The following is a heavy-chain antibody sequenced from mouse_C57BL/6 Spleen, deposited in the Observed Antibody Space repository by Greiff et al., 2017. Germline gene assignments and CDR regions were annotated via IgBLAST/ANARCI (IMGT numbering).Heavy chain of an antibody. CDR1: GFSLTSYG. V-gene: IGHV2-2*01. CDR2: IWSGGST. CDR3: ARKCDYGNYRFAY. Sequence: VQLQESGPGLVQPSQSLSITCTVSGFSLTSYGVHWVRQSPGKGLEWLGVIWSGGSTDYNAAFISKLSFSKDNAKSQVFFKMNSRRADDTAIYYYARKCDYGNYRFAYWGQGTLVTVSA. D-gene: IGHD2-1*01. J-gene: IGHJ3*01.